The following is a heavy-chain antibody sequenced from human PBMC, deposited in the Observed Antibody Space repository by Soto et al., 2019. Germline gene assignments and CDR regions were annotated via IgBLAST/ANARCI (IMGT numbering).Heavy chain of an antibody. D-gene: IGHD2-15*01. V-gene: IGHV3-43*02. J-gene: IGHJ4*02. CDR2: ISGDGGST. CDR3: AKDVRTYCSGGSCSRFDY. Sequence: GGSLRLSCAASGFTFDDYAMHWVRQAPGKGLEWVSLISGDGGSTYYADSVKGRFTISRDNSKNSLYLQMNSLRTEDTALYYCAKDVRTYCSGGSCSRFDYWGQGTLVTVSS. CDR1: GFTFDDYA.